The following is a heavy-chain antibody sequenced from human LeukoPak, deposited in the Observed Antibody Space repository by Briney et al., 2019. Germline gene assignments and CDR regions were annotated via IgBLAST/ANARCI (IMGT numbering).Heavy chain of an antibody. CDR2: IYHSGNT. J-gene: IGHJ4*02. Sequence: PSETLSLTCAVSGGSISSSNWWSWVRQPPGKGLEWIGEIYHSGNTNYNPSLKSRVTILEDKSKNQFSLKLSSVTAADTAVYYCARGLRGYSYGLFDYRGQGTLVTVSS. D-gene: IGHD5-18*01. V-gene: IGHV4-4*02. CDR3: ARGLRGYSYGLFDY. CDR1: GGSISSSNW.